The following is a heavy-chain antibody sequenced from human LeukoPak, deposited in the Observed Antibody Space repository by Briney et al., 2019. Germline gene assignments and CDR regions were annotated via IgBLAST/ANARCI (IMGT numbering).Heavy chain of an antibody. V-gene: IGHV4-4*07. CDR2: IYSSGST. D-gene: IGHD4-11*01. Sequence: SETLSLTCTVSGGSISSYYWSWLRQPAGKGLEWIGRIYSSGSTNYNPSLKSRATISADTSMNQFSLNLSSATAADTAVYYCARGYRDFYYYLDVWGKGTTVTVSS. CDR1: GGSISSYY. CDR3: ARGYRDFYYYLDV. J-gene: IGHJ6*03.